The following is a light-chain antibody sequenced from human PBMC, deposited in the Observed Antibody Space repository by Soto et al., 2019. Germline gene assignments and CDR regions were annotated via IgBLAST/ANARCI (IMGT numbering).Light chain of an antibody. J-gene: IGKJ5*01. CDR1: QNIKNY. V-gene: IGKV1-33*01. Sequence: DIQMTQSPSSLSASVVDIVTITFQSSQNIKNYLNWYQQKPRRAPKLLIYDASNLEAGVPSRLRGSGSGTDFTFTISRLQPEDIPTYYCQQYENLPTFGQGTRLEIK. CDR2: DAS. CDR3: QQYENLPT.